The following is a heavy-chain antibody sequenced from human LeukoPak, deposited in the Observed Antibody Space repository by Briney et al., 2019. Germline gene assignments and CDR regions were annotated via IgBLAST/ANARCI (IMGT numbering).Heavy chain of an antibody. D-gene: IGHD3-10*01. Sequence: GGSLRLSCAASGFTFSDFYMSWIRQAPGKGLECLSDISSSNTDTNYADSVKGRFTISRDNAKNSLFLQLNSLRAEDTAVYYCARKTYYYDSGSYSKSYYFDYWGQGTLVTVSS. CDR3: ARKTYYYDSGSYSKSYYFDY. CDR2: ISSSNTDT. J-gene: IGHJ4*02. V-gene: IGHV3-11*06. CDR1: GFTFSDFY.